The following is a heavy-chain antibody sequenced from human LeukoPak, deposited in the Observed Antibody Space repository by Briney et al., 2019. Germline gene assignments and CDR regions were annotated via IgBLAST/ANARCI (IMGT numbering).Heavy chain of an antibody. V-gene: IGHV1-18*01. D-gene: IGHD1-26*01. J-gene: IGHJ4*02. Sequence: ASVKVSCKTSGYRFSDYVISWVRQAPGQGLQWMGWINTYNGNTEYAQSLQGRATMTIDTATATAYLEVRSLISDDTAVYYCARDLGEGAKRDLDFWGQGTLVTVSS. CDR2: INTYNGNT. CDR1: GYRFSDYV. CDR3: ARDLGEGAKRDLDF.